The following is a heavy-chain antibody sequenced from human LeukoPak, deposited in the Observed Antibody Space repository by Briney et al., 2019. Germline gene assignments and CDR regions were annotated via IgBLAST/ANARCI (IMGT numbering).Heavy chain of an antibody. CDR2: INPNSGDT. CDR3: ARDPRDGYNCPFDY. CDR1: GYTFTDYF. J-gene: IGHJ4*02. Sequence: ASVKVSCKASGYTFTDYFIHWVRQAPGQGLEWMGWINPNSGDTNYAQKFQGRATMTRDTSITTAYMELISLRSDETAVYYCARDPRDGYNCPFDYWGQGTLVTVSS. V-gene: IGHV1-2*02. D-gene: IGHD5-24*01.